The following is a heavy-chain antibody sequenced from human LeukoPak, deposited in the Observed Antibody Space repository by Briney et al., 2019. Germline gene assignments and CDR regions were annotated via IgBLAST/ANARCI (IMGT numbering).Heavy chain of an antibody. CDR2: IIPIFGTA. CDR1: GGTFSSYA. V-gene: IGHV1-69*05. D-gene: IGHD3-10*01. CDR3: ARQVRWYNWFDP. J-gene: IGHJ5*02. Sequence: SVKVSCKASGGTFSSYAISWVRQAPGQGLEWMGGIIPIFGTANYAQKFQGRVTITTDESTSTAYMELSSLRSEDTAVYYCARQVRWYNWFDPWGQGTLVTVSS.